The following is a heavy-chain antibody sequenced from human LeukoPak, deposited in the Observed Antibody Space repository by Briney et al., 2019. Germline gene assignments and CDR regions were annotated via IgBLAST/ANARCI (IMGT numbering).Heavy chain of an antibody. Sequence: PSETLSLTCTVSGGSISSYYWSWIRQPPGKGLEWIGYIYYSGSTNYNPSLKSRVTISVDTSKNQFSLKLSSVTAADTAVYYCARDSIAVAGTVATDAFDIWGQGTMVTVSS. CDR1: GGSISSYY. CDR3: ARDSIAVAGTVATDAFDI. CDR2: IYYSGST. V-gene: IGHV4-59*01. J-gene: IGHJ3*02. D-gene: IGHD6-19*01.